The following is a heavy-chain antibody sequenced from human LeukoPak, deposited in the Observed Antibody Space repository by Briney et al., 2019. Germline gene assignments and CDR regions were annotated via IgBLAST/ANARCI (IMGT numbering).Heavy chain of an antibody. J-gene: IGHJ4*02. V-gene: IGHV4-34*01. CDR2: INHSGSTS. CDR1: GESSSGYF. Sequence: SETLSLTCAVYGESSSGYFWNWIRQPPGKGLEWIGEINHSGSTSNHNPSLKSRVTMSVDTSKSQFSLKLSSVTAADTAVYYCARKSGYARDYWGQGNLVTVSS. CDR3: ARKSGYARDY. D-gene: IGHD5-12*01.